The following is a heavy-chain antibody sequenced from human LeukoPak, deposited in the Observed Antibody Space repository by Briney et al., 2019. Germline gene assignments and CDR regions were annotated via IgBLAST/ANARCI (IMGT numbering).Heavy chain of an antibody. J-gene: IGHJ4*02. CDR3: AIGGAIDAPH. CDR2: ISSSGSTI. D-gene: IGHD3-3*01. CDR1: GFTFSSYE. V-gene: IGHV3-48*03. Sequence: GGSLRLSCAASGFTFSSYEMNWVRQAPGKGLEWVSYISSSGSTIYYADSVKGRFTISRDNAKHSLYLQMNCLRAEDTAVYYCAIGGAIDAPHWGQGTLVTVSS.